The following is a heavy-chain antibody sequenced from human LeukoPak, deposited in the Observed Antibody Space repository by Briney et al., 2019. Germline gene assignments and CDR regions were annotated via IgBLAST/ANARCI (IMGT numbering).Heavy chain of an antibody. V-gene: IGHV3-20*04. J-gene: IGHJ5*02. CDR1: GFTFDDYG. CDR3: ARRVGSGMGGLWFDP. D-gene: IGHD2-15*01. CDR2: INWNGGST. Sequence: GGSLRLSCAASGFTFDDYGMSWVRQAPGKGLEWVSGINWNGGSTGYADSVKGRFTISRDNAKNSLYLQMNSLRAEDTALYYCARRVGSGMGGLWFDPWGQGTLVTVSS.